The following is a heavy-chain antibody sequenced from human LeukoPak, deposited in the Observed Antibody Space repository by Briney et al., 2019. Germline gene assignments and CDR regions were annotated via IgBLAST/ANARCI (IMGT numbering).Heavy chain of an antibody. J-gene: IGHJ4*02. Sequence: GGSLRLSCAASGFTFSNYAMSWVRQAPGKGLEWVSTISGSGRNTYYADSVKGRFTISRDNSKNTLYLQTNSLKAEDTAVYYCAKEGEGHITMVALLTRDLDYWGQGTPVTVSS. CDR2: ISGSGRNT. CDR3: AKEGEGHITMVALLTRDLDY. CDR1: GFTFSNYA. D-gene: IGHD3-10*01. V-gene: IGHV3-23*01.